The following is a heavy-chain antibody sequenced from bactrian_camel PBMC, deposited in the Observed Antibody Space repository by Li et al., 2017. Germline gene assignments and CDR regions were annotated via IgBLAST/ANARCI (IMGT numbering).Heavy chain of an antibody. J-gene: IGHJ7*01. Sequence: HVQLVESGGGLVQPGGSLKHSCEASGYTNNRFCMAWFRQPPGKEREGVAALDNAGRTTHADSVEGRFTISEDGAKNMLYLQLNSLKPEDTAMYYCAKVIYIGMDYWGKGTQVTVS. V-gene: IGHV3S26*01. CDR2: LDNAGRT. CDR1: GYTNNRFC.